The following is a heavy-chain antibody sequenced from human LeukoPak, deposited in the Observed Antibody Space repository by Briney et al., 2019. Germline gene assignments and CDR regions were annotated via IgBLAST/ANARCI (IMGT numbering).Heavy chain of an antibody. V-gene: IGHV1-46*01. CDR1: GYTFTHYG. Sequence: AASVKVSCKASGYTFTHYGISWVRQAPGQGLEWMGIINPSGGSTNYAQKFQGRVTMTRGTSTSTVYMELSSLRSEDTAVYYCARDYGDYVFDYWGQGTLVTVSS. D-gene: IGHD4-17*01. CDR3: ARDYGDYVFDY. CDR2: INPSGGST. J-gene: IGHJ4*02.